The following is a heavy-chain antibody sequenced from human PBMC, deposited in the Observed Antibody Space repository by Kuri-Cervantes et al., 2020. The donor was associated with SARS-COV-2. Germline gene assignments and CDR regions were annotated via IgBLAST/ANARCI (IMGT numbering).Heavy chain of an antibody. CDR2: IYTSGST. CDR3: AREETDIVVVPAAMNWFDP. V-gene: IGHV4-38-2*02. CDR1: GYSISSGYH. Sequence: GSLRLSCTVSGYSISSGYHWGWIRQPPGKGLEWIGSIYTSGSTNYNPSLKSRVTMSVDTSKNQFSLKLSSVTAADTAVYYCAREETDIVVVPAAMNWFDPWGQGTLVTVSS. J-gene: IGHJ5*02. D-gene: IGHD2-2*01.